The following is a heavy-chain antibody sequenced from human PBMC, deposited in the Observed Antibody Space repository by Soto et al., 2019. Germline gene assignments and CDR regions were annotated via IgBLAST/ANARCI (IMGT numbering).Heavy chain of an antibody. D-gene: IGHD1-1*01. V-gene: IGHV2-70*04. J-gene: IGHJ4*02. CDR3: ARTTNTGTDY. CDR1: GFSLTSNEMR. CDR2: IDWDGEK. Sequence: SGPTLVNPTQTLTLTCTFAGFSLTSNEMRVTWIRQPPGKALEWLARIDWDGEKFYSSSLRTRLTISKDSSKNQVVLTMTNMDPVDTATYYCARTTNTGTDYWGQGTLVTVSS.